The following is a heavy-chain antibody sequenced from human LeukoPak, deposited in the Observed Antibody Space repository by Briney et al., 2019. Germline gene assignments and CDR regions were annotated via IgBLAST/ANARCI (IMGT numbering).Heavy chain of an antibody. V-gene: IGHV1-18*01. CDR2: TSAYNGNA. D-gene: IGHD1-26*01. J-gene: IGHJ3*02. CDR1: GYTFTSYG. Sequence: ASVKVSCKASGYTFTSYGISWVRQAPGQGLEWMGWTSAYNGNANYAQKLQGRVTMTTDTSTSTAYMELRSLRSDDTAVYYCASLGWYSGSYPERWGAFDIWGQGKMVTVSS. CDR3: ASLGWYSGSYPERWGAFDI.